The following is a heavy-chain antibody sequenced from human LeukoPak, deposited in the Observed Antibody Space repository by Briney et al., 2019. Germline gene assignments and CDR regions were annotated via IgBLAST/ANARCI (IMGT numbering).Heavy chain of an antibody. V-gene: IGHV3-48*03. CDR2: ISSSGSTI. J-gene: IGHJ3*02. CDR1: GFTFSSYA. CDR3: AKGGGSYPHDAFDI. D-gene: IGHD2-15*01. Sequence: GGSLRLSCAASGFTFSSYAMHWVRQAPGKGPEWVSYISSSGSTIYYADSVKGRFTISRDNAKNSLYLQMNSLRAEDTAVYYCAKGGGSYPHDAFDIWGQGTMVTVSS.